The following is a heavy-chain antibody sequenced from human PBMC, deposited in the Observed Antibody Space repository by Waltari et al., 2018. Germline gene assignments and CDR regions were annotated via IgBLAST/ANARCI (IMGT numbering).Heavy chain of an antibody. CDR3: ARGRILTGRNLYYYYGMDV. D-gene: IGHD3-9*01. V-gene: IGHV4-34*01. J-gene: IGHJ6*02. CDR2: INHSGST. Sequence: QVQLQQWGAGLLKPSETLSLTCAVYGGSFSGYYWSWIRQPPGKGLEWIGEINHSGSTNYNPSLKSRVTISVDTSKNQFSLKLSSVTAADTAVYYCARGRILTGRNLYYYYGMDVWGQGTTVTVSS. CDR1: GGSFSGYY.